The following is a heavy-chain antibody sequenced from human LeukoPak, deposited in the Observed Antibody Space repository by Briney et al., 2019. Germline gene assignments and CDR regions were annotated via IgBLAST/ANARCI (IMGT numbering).Heavy chain of an antibody. Sequence: PSVKVSCKASGYTFTGYYMHWVQQAPGQGLEWIGRINPNSGGTNYAQKFQGRVTMTRDTSISTAYMELSRLRSDDTAVYYCATLIEYSSSSFGAFDIWGQGTMVTVSS. D-gene: IGHD6-6*01. CDR1: GYTFTGYY. J-gene: IGHJ3*02. V-gene: IGHV1-2*06. CDR3: ATLIEYSSSSFGAFDI. CDR2: INPNSGGT.